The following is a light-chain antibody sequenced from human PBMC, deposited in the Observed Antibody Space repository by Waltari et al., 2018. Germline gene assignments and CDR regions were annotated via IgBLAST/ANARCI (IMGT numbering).Light chain of an antibody. J-gene: IGLJ2*01. CDR3: SSYADSNSLL. CDR1: SSDVGTYNN. CDR2: EVT. V-gene: IGLV2-8*01. Sequence: QSALTQPPSASGSPGPSVTIPCTATSSDVGTYNNASWYQQHPGKAPKLMIYEVTRRPSGVPDRFSGSKSGNTASLTVSGLQADDEADYYCSSYADSNSLLFGGGTKLTVL.